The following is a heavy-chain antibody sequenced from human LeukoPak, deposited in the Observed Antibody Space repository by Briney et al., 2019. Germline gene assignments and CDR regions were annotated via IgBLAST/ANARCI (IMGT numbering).Heavy chain of an antibody. Sequence: SETLSLTSTVSGGSISSYYWSCIPQPPGKGLEWIGYIYYSGSTNYNPSLKSRVTISVATSKNQFSLKLSSITAAATAVYYCTSVRPSSLSFDIWGQGTMVTVSS. CDR2: IYYSGST. V-gene: IGHV4-59*01. J-gene: IGHJ3*02. CDR1: GGSISSYY. D-gene: IGHD2-2*01. CDR3: TSVRPSSLSFDI.